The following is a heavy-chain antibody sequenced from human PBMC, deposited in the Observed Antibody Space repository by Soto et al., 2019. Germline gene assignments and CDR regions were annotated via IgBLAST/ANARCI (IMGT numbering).Heavy chain of an antibody. D-gene: IGHD7-27*01. V-gene: IGHV4-34*01. J-gene: IGHJ4*02. CDR1: GGSFGGYY. CDR2: INHSGST. Sequence: SETLSLTCAVYGGSFGGYYWSWIRQPPGKGLEWIGEINHSGSTNYNPSLKSRVTISVDTSKNQFSLKLSSVTAADTAVYYCARTRWSIKWGVDYWGQGTLVTVSS. CDR3: ARTRWSIKWGVDY.